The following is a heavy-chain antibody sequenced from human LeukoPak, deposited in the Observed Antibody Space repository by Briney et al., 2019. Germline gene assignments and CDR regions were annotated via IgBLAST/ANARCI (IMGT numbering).Heavy chain of an antibody. D-gene: IGHD3-9*01. CDR2: INPSGGST. J-gene: IGHJ3*02. CDR3: ARGGFNYNILTGAFDI. V-gene: IGHV1-46*01. Sequence: ASVKVSCKASGYTFTSYYIHWVRQAPGQGLEWMGIINPSGGSTNCAQKFQGRVTMTRDTSTSTVYMDLSSLRSEDTAVYYCARGGFNYNILTGAFDIWGQGTMVTVSS. CDR1: GYTFTSYY.